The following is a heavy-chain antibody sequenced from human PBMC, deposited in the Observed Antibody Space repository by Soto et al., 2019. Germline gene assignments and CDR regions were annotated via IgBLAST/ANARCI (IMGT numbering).Heavy chain of an antibody. Sequence: PGGSLTLSCAASGFTVSNTDMTWVRQPPGKGLECVSVIYTAGGTNYADAAKGRSIISRDNSKNPMYLQMNRMRAEDTAVYSCARALPVATGGFDPWGQGTLVTVSS. CDR2: IYTAGGT. CDR3: ARALPVATGGFDP. CDR1: GFTVSNTD. V-gene: IGHV3-53*01. J-gene: IGHJ5*02. D-gene: IGHD5-12*01.